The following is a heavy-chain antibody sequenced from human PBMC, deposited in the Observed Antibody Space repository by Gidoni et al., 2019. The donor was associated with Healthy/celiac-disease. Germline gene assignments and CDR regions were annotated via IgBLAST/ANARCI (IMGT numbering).Heavy chain of an antibody. CDR2: IYYSGST. V-gene: IGHV4-39*01. D-gene: IGHD3-3*01. J-gene: IGHJ5*02. CDR3: ARTYYDFWSGYLAFDP. Sequence: QLQLQESGQGLVQPSATLSLTCTVAGGSISSSSYSWGWIRQPPGKGLEWIGSIYYSGSTYYNPSLKSRVTISVDTSKNQFSLKLSSVTAADTAVYYCARTYYDFWSGYLAFDPWCQGTLVTLSS. CDR1: GGSISSSSYS.